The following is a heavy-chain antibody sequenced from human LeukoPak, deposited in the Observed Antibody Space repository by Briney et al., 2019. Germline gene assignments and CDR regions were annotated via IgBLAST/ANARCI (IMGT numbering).Heavy chain of an antibody. Sequence: ASVKVSCKASGYTFTGYYIHWVRQAPGQGLEWMGWINPHSGGTNYAQKFQGGVTMTRDTSITTAYMELSNLRSDDTAVYYCARDVGEYCSSTNCYASHYWGQGTLVTVSS. CDR2: INPHSGGT. CDR1: GYTFTGYY. J-gene: IGHJ4*02. D-gene: IGHD2-2*01. V-gene: IGHV1-2*02. CDR3: ARDVGEYCSSTNCYASHY.